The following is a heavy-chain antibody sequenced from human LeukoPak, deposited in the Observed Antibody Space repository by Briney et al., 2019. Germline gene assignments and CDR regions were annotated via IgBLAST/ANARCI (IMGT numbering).Heavy chain of an antibody. Sequence: SETLSLTCTVSGGSISTYYWSWIRQPPGKGLEWIGHIYYSGNTRYNPSLKSRVTISVNTSKNQFSLKVSSVTAADTAVYYCARVQGQQLVEWFDPWGQGTLVTVSS. V-gene: IGHV4-59*01. CDR3: ARVQGQQLVEWFDP. D-gene: IGHD6-13*01. CDR1: GGSISTYY. CDR2: IYYSGNT. J-gene: IGHJ5*02.